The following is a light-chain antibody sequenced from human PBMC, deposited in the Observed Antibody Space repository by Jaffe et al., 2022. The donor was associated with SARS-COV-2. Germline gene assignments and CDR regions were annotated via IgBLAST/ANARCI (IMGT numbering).Light chain of an antibody. J-gene: IGKJ1*01. Sequence: EVVLTQSPGTLSLSLGERATLSCRASQSVSSSYLAWYQQNPGQAPRLLIYGASSRATGIPDRFSGSGSGTDFTLTISRLEPEDFAVYYCQQYGTSPKTFGQGTKVEIK. CDR2: GAS. V-gene: IGKV3-20*01. CDR3: QQYGTSPKT. CDR1: QSVSSSY.